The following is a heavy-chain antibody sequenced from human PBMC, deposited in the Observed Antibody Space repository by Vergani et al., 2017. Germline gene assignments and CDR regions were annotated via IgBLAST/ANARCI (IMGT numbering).Heavy chain of an antibody. CDR1: VGFISSFL. Sequence: QVQLQESGPGLVKPSETLSLTCTVSVGFISSFLWCWIRQAPGKGLECIGYIYYNGSTNSNPSLKSPVTISVDMSKNQFSLRLNSVSAVETAVYFCARDRNYYSSGNWVDSGGQGTLVTVSS. V-gene: IGHV4-59*01. D-gene: IGHD3-10*01. J-gene: IGHJ5*01. CDR3: ARDRNYYSSGNWVDS. CDR2: IYYNGST.